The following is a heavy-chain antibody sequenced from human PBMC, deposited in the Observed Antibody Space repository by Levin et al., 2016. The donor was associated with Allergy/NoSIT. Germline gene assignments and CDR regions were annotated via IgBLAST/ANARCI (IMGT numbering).Heavy chain of an antibody. Sequence: GESLKISCAASGFTFSSYSMNWVRQAPGKGLEWVSYISSSSSTIYYADSVKGRFTISRDNAKNSLYLQMNSLRAEDTAVYYCARDRAGYSPHFDYWGQGTLVTVSS. J-gene: IGHJ4*02. CDR2: ISSSSSTI. CDR1: GFTFSSYS. CDR3: ARDRAGYSPHFDY. V-gene: IGHV3-48*01. D-gene: IGHD6-19*01.